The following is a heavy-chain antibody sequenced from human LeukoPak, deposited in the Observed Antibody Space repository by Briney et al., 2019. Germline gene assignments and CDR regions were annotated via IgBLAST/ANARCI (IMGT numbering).Heavy chain of an antibody. CDR2: IYSGGTT. D-gene: IGHD6-19*01. Sequence: GGSLRLSCAASGFTVSSNYMSWVRQAPGKGLEWVSVIYSGGTTYYTDSVKGRFTISRDNSKNTLYLQMNSLRGEDTAVYYCARTVAGTGDAFDIWGQGTMVTVSS. V-gene: IGHV3-53*01. J-gene: IGHJ3*02. CDR1: GFTVSSNY. CDR3: ARTVAGTGDAFDI.